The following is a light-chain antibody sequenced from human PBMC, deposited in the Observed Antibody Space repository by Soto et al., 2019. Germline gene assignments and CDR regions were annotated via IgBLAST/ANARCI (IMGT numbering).Light chain of an antibody. J-gene: IGKJ4*01. Sequence: VVVTLSPVTLSFSPRERATLSCRASQVISSYLAWYQQKPGQAPRLLISAASTGASGVPARFSGSGSGTDFTLTITSLQPEDSATYYCQQYYSWPVTFCGGTKV. CDR2: AAS. CDR1: QVISSY. V-gene: IGKV3D-7*01. CDR3: QQYYSWPVT.